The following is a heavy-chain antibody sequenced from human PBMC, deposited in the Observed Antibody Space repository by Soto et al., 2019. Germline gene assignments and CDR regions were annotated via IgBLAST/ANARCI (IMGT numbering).Heavy chain of an antibody. CDR3: ARDGVGTTTYFGYFDY. CDR2: TRHDGSNT. CDR1: GFTFSCYG. Sequence: GGSLRLSCAASGFTFSCYGMHWVRQAPGKGLEWVAVTRHDGSNTYYADSVRGRFTISRDNSNKMLYLQMNSLRAEDTAVYYCARDGVGTTTYFGYFDYWGQGTLVTVSS. J-gene: IGHJ4*02. D-gene: IGHD1-26*01. V-gene: IGHV3-33*01.